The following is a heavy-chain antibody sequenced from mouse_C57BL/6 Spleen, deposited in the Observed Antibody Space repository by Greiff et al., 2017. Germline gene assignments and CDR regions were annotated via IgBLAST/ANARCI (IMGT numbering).Heavy chain of an antibody. D-gene: IGHD2-3*01. CDR3: ARCDGYYDYYAMDY. CDR2: IYPGDGDT. V-gene: IGHV1-82*01. J-gene: IGHJ4*01. Sequence: QVQLQQSGPELVKPGASVKISCTASGYAFSSSWMNWVKQRPGKGLEWIGRIYPGDGDTNYNGKFKGQATLTADKSSSTAYMQLSSLTSEDSSVYFSARCDGYYDYYAMDYWGQGASVTVSS. CDR1: GYAFSSSW.